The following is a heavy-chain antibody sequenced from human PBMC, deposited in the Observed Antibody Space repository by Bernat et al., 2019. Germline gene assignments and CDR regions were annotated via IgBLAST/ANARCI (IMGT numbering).Heavy chain of an antibody. CDR3: ARDTYYESSGFYPY. Sequence: EVQLLESGGGLVQPGGSLRLSCAASGFTFSSYAMSWVRQAPGKGLEWVSYISRSSSTIFYADSVKGRFTISRDNAQNSLYLQMNSLRDEDTAVYYCARDTYYESSGFYPYWGQGTLVTVSS. V-gene: IGHV3-48*02. CDR1: GFTFSSYA. CDR2: ISRSSSTI. J-gene: IGHJ4*02. D-gene: IGHD3-22*01.